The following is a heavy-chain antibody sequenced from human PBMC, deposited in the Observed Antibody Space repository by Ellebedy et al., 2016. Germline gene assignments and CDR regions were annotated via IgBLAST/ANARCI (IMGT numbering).Heavy chain of an antibody. J-gene: IGHJ4*02. CDR1: GFTFSNAW. D-gene: IGHD3-10*01. Sequence: GESLKISCAASGFTFSNAWMSWVRQAPGKGLEWVGRIKSRANGGTADYGAPAKGRFTVSRDDSKNTVHLQMDSLKSEDTAVYYCTTAVGELSGWGQGTLVTVSS. V-gene: IGHV3-15*01. CDR2: IKSRANGGTA. CDR3: TTAVGELSG.